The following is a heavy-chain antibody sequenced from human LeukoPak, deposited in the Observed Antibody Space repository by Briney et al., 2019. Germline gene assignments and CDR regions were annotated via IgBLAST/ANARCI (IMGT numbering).Heavy chain of an antibody. D-gene: IGHD4-11*01. Sequence: SQTLSLTCTVSGGSISSGSYYWSWIRQPAGKGLEWIGRINTSGSINYNPSLKSRVTISVDTSKNQFSLKVSSGTAADTAVYYCARDNTVTTSLGWSDPWGQGTLVTVSS. CDR1: GGSISSGSYY. CDR2: INTSGSI. V-gene: IGHV4-61*02. CDR3: ARDNTVTTSLGWSDP. J-gene: IGHJ5*02.